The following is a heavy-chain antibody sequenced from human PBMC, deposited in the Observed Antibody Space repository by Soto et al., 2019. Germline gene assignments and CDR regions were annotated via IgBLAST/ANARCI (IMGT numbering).Heavy chain of an antibody. D-gene: IGHD2-2*01. V-gene: IGHV3-33*01. CDR1: GFTFSSYG. Sequence: QVQLVESGGGVVQPGRYLRLSCAASGFTFSSYGMHWVRQAPGKGLERVAVIWYDGSNKYYADSVKGRFTISRDNSKNTLYLQMNSLRAEDTAVYYCARGPSYCSSTSCYFSYWGQGTLVTVSS. J-gene: IGHJ4*02. CDR2: IWYDGSNK. CDR3: ARGPSYCSSTSCYFSY.